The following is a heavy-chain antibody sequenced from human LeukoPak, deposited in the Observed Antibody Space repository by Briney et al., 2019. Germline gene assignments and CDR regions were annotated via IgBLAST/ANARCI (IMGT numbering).Heavy chain of an antibody. V-gene: IGHV3-48*02. J-gene: IGHJ4*02. CDR2: ISSSSSTI. CDR1: GFTFSSYS. CDR3: ARDLITMIVVDPPGGFDY. D-gene: IGHD3-22*01. Sequence: PGGSLRLSCAASGFTFSSYSMNWVRQAPGKGLEWVSYISSSSSTIYYADSEKGRFTISRDNAKNSLYLQMNSLRDEDTAVYYCARDLITMIVVDPPGGFDYWGQGTLVTVSS.